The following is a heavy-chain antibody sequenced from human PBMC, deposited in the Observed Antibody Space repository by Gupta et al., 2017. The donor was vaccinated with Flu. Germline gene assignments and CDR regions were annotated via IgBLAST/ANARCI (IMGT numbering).Heavy chain of an antibody. Sequence: QVQLQESGPGLVKPSQTLSLTCTVSGGSISSGSYYWSWIRQPAGKGLEWIGRIYTSGSTNYNPSLKSRVTISVDTSKNQFSLKLSSVTAADTAVYYCARNVRGQYQLELYYYGMDVWGQGTTGTVAS. D-gene: IGHD2-2*01. CDR3: ARNVRGQYQLELYYYGMDV. J-gene: IGHJ6*02. CDR1: GGSISSGSYY. V-gene: IGHV4-61*02. CDR2: IYTSGST.